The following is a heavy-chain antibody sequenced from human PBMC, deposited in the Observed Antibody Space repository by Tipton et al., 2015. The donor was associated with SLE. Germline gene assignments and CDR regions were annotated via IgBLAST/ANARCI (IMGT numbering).Heavy chain of an antibody. D-gene: IGHD1-26*01. J-gene: IGHJ5*02. V-gene: IGHV4-39*07. CDR2: IYYSGST. CDR1: GGSISGSSYY. CDR3: ARGRIVGATKTRNNWFDP. Sequence: TLSLTCTVSGGSISGSSYYWGWIRQPPGKGLEWIGSIYYSGSTYYNPSLKSRVTISVDTSKNQFSLKLSSVTAADTAVYYCARGRIVGATKTRNNWFDPWGQGTLVTVSS.